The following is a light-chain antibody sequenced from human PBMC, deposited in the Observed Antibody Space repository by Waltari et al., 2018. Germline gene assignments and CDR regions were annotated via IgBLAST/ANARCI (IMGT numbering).Light chain of an antibody. Sequence: DIQMTQSPSSLSASVGDRVTIPCQASQDIRNYLNWYQHKPGKAPKPLIYDASNLKTGVPSRFTGRGSGTNFTFPINSLQPEDIATYYCQQSGTFGQGTRLEIK. CDR2: DAS. J-gene: IGKJ5*01. V-gene: IGKV1-33*01. CDR3: QQSGT. CDR1: QDIRNY.